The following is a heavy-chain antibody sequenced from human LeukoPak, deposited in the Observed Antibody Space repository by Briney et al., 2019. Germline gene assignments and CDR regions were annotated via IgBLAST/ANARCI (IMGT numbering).Heavy chain of an antibody. J-gene: IGHJ4*02. CDR3: ARVPRTYYYDSEPGLFDY. V-gene: IGHV1-2*02. D-gene: IGHD3-22*01. CDR1: GYTFTGYY. CDR2: INPNSGGT. Sequence: ASVKVSCKASGYTFTGYYMHWVRQAPGQGLEWMGWINPNSGGTNYAQKFQGRVTMTRDTSISTAYMELSRLRSDDTAVYYCARVPRTYYYDSEPGLFDYWGQGTLVTVSS.